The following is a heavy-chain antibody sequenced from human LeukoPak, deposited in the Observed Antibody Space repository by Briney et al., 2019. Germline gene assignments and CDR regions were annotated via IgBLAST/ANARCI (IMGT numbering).Heavy chain of an antibody. Sequence: PGGSLRLSCAASGFTFSSYWMHWVRQAPGKGLEWVSRINSDGSSTSYADSVKGRFTISRDNAKNTLYLQMNSLRAEDTAVYYCARDRLMTTVSRFDYWGQGTLVTVSS. V-gene: IGHV3-74*01. CDR3: ARDRLMTTVSRFDY. CDR2: INSDGSST. CDR1: GFTFSSYW. D-gene: IGHD4-17*01. J-gene: IGHJ4*02.